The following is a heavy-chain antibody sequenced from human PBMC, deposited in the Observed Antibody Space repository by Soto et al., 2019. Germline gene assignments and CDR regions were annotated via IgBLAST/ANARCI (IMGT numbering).Heavy chain of an antibody. CDR2: ITSSSNTV. CDR3: AVAKFDH. J-gene: IGHJ4*02. V-gene: IGHV3-48*01. CDR1: GFTFRSYC. Sequence: GFLRLSCATSGFTFRSYCMNLLRQAPGKGLEWVSYITSSSNTVYYADSVKGRFTISRDNAKNLLYTQMNSLRAEDTAVYYCAVAKFDHWGQGTLVTVSS.